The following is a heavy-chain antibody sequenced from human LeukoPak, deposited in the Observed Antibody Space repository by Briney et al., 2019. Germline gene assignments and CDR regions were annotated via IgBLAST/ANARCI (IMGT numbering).Heavy chain of an antibody. J-gene: IGHJ5*02. CDR2: IYYSGST. CDR1: GGSISSSSYY. CDR3: ARSGSYFDP. Sequence: PSETLSLTCTVSGGSISSSSYYWGWIRQPPGKGLEWIGSIYYSGSTYYNPSLKSRVTISVDTSKNQFSLKLSSVTAADTAVYYCARSGSYFDPWGQGTLVTVSS. V-gene: IGHV4-39*01. D-gene: IGHD1-26*01.